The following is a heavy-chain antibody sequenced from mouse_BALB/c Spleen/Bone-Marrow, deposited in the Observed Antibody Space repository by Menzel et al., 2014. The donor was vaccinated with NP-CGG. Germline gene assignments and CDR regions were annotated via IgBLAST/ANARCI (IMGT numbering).Heavy chain of an antibody. V-gene: IGHV1-69*02. Sequence: QVQLKQSGAEFVKPGASVKLSCKASGYTFTTYWMHWVKQRHGQGLEGIGQIGPSDSYTNYSHKFKGKATLTVAKSSCTACMQLISLSSDASAVYSGARGRYNSAWFPYWGQGTLVTVSA. CDR1: GYTFTTYW. CDR3: ARGRYNSAWFPY. J-gene: IGHJ3*01. D-gene: IGHD1-3*01. CDR2: IGPSDSYT.